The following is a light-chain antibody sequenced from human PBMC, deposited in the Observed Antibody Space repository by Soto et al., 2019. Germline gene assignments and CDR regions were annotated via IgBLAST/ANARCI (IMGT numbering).Light chain of an antibody. CDR3: QQYKNWPPIT. J-gene: IGKJ5*01. CDR2: GAS. Sequence: EIVMTQSPATLSASPGEGATLSCRASQSLSSSLAWYQQKPGQAPRLLIYGASTRATGIPARFSGSGSGTEFTLTISSLQSEDFAVYYCQQYKNWPPITFGQGTRLEIK. CDR1: QSLSSS. V-gene: IGKV3-15*01.